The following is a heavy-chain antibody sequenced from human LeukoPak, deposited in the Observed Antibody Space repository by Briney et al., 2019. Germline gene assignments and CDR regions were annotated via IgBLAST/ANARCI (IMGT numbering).Heavy chain of an antibody. V-gene: IGHV1-46*01. J-gene: IGHJ4*02. CDR3: ARGRAAAGSKGYYFDY. Sequence: ASVKVSCKASGYTFTSYYMHWVRQAPGQGLEWMGIINPSGGSTSYAQKFQGRVTITRNTSISTAYMELSSLRSEDTAVYYCARGRAAAGSKGYYFDYWGQGTLVTVSS. D-gene: IGHD6-13*01. CDR2: INPSGGST. CDR1: GYTFTSYY.